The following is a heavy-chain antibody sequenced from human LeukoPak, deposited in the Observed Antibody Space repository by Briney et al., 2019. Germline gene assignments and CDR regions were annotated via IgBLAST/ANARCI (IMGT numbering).Heavy chain of an antibody. CDR2: ISSSSSTI. CDR1: GFTFSSYS. J-gene: IGHJ4*02. D-gene: IGHD1-7*01. Sequence: PGGSLRLSCAASGFTFSSYSMNWVRQAPGKGLEWVSYISSSSSTIYYADSVKGRFTISRDNAKNSLYLQMNSLRAEDTAVYYCARVGTGNFDYWGQGALVTVSS. V-gene: IGHV3-48*01. CDR3: ARVGTGNFDY.